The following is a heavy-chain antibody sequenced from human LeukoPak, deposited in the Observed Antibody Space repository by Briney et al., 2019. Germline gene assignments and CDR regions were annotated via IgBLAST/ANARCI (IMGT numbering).Heavy chain of an antibody. CDR1: GFTFSSYS. J-gene: IGHJ4*02. V-gene: IGHV3-21*01. CDR2: ISSSSSYI. Sequence: GGSLRLSCAASGFTFSSYSMNWVRKAPGRGLEWVSSISSSSSYIYYADSVKGRFTISRDNAKNSLYLQMNSLRAEDTAVYYCARDTPAVTIFGVVTTYGDYWGQGTLVTVSS. D-gene: IGHD3-3*01. CDR3: ARDTPAVTIFGVVTTYGDY.